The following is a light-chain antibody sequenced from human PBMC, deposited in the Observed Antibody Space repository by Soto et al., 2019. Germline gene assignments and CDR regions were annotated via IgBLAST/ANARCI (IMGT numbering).Light chain of an antibody. CDR2: VNSHGSD. CDR1: TGPSNYD. CDR3: QTWGTGSHVV. V-gene: IGLV4-69*01. Sequence: QPVLTQSPSASASLGASVRLTCTLSTGPSNYDIAWHHQRPEKGPRFLMKVNSHGSDYNGDRFPDRYAGSSSGTERYLTISRRQSDDEADYYCQTWGTGSHVVLGGGSKLTVL. J-gene: IGLJ2*01.